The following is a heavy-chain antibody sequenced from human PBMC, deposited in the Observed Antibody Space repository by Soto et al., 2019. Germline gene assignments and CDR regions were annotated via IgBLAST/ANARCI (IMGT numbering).Heavy chain of an antibody. V-gene: IGHV3-23*01. D-gene: IGHD6-6*01. Sequence: GSLRFSCVGSGFTFSAYAMSWVRQAPGKGLEWVSVISASGGSTYFVDSVKGRFTISRDNSKSTLYLQMNSLTAEDTAVYYCAKPRGFSSSPLLYYFDYWGQGTLVTVSS. CDR2: ISASGGST. CDR1: GFTFSAYA. J-gene: IGHJ4*02. CDR3: AKPRGFSSSPLLYYFDY.